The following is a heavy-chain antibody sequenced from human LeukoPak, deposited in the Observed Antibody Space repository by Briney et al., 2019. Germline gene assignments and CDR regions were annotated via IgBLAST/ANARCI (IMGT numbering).Heavy chain of an antibody. CDR1: GGSFSGYY. J-gene: IGHJ4*02. D-gene: IGHD2-21*02. Sequence: SETLSLTCAVYGGSFSGYYWSWIRQPPGKGLEWIGEINHSGSTNYNPSLKSRVTISVDTSKNQFSLKLSSVTAADTAVYYCARGVKPEGVTFDNWGKETLVPSSS. CDR3: ARGVKPEGVTFDN. V-gene: IGHV4-34*01. CDR2: INHSGST.